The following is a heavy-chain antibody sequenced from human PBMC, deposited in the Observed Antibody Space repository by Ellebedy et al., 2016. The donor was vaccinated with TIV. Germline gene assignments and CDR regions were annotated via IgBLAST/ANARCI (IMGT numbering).Heavy chain of an antibody. CDR1: GYTFTSYG. CDR3: ARGGEYCSGGSCYSTPFDY. Sequence: AASVKVSCKASGYTFTSYGISWVRQAPGQGLEWMGWISAYNGNTNYAQKLQGRVTMTTDTSTSTAYMELRSLRSDDTAVYYCARGGEYCSGGSCYSTPFDYWGQGTLVTVSS. J-gene: IGHJ4*02. V-gene: IGHV1-18*01. CDR2: ISAYNGNT. D-gene: IGHD2-15*01.